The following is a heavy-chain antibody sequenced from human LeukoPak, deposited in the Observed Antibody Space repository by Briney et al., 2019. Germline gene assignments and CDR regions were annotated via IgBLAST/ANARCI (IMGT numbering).Heavy chain of an antibody. J-gene: IGHJ6*02. D-gene: IGHD1-1*01. Sequence: SETLSLTCTVSGGSISNYYWGWIRQPPGKGLEWVGNIYDTGNTNYNPSLKSRVTMSSDTSKNQFSLKLTSVTAADTAVYYCARDMGNWNNYYYYGMDVWGQGTAVTVSS. V-gene: IGHV4-59*01. CDR3: ARDMGNWNNYYYYGMDV. CDR2: IYDTGNT. CDR1: GGSISNYY.